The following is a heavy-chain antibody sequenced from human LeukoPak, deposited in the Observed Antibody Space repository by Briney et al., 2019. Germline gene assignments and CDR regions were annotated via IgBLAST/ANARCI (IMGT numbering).Heavy chain of an antibody. V-gene: IGHV3-23*01. CDR1: GFTFSNFA. CDR2: ISAGGGST. J-gene: IGHJ4*02. D-gene: IGHD3-3*01. CDR3: AKLPYVEWLSLYYFDY. Sequence: GESLRLSCAASGFTFSNFAMSWVRQAPGKGLEWVSGISAGGGSTYYADSVKGRFTISRDNSKNTLYLQMNSLRAEDTAVYYCAKLPYVEWLSLYYFDYWGQGTLVTVSS.